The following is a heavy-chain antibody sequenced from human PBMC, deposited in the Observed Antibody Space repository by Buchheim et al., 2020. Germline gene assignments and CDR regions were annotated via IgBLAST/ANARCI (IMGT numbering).Heavy chain of an antibody. J-gene: IGHJ4*02. CDR1: GFTFSTSA. CDR3: ARDNPWSTIDY. CDR2: ISGSGYNT. D-gene: IGHD1-14*01. V-gene: IGHV3-23*01. Sequence: EVQVLESGGSLVQPGGSLRLSCSASGFTFSTSAMNWVRQAPGKGLEWVSAISGSGYNTYFADSVKGRFSISRDNSKNSLWLQMKSLRAEDTAFYYCARDNPWSTIDYWGQGTL.